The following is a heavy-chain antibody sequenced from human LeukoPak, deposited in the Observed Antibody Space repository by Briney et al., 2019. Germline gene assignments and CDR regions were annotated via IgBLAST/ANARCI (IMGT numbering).Heavy chain of an antibody. Sequence: ASVKVSCKASGYTFTGYYMHWVRQAPGQGLEWMGWINPNSGGTNYAQKVQGRVTMTRDTSISTAYMELSRLRSDDTAVYYCARVPDYGVYDAEPGNNWFDPWGQGTLVTVSS. V-gene: IGHV1-2*02. J-gene: IGHJ5*02. CDR1: GYTFTGYY. CDR3: ARVPDYGVYDAEPGNNWFDP. D-gene: IGHD4-17*01. CDR2: INPNSGGT.